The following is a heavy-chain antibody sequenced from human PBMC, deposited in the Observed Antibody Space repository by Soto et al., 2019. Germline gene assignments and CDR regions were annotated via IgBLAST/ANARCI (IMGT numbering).Heavy chain of an antibody. CDR1: GGSISSSNW. Sequence: SETLSLTCAVSGGSISSSNWWSWVRQPPGKGLEWIGEIYHSGSTNYNPSLKSRVTISVDKSKNQFSLKLSSVTAADTAVYYCARSSRYSSSWYGGYYYYYGMDVWGQGTTVTV. CDR3: ARSSRYSSSWYGGYYYYYGMDV. D-gene: IGHD6-13*01. V-gene: IGHV4-4*02. CDR2: IYHSGST. J-gene: IGHJ6*02.